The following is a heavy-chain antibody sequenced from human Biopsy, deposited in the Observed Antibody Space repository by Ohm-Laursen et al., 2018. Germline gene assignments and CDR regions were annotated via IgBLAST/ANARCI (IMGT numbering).Heavy chain of an antibody. CDR1: GFSLSARGMC. CDR2: VGWDDQQ. Sequence: TQTLTLTCSFSGFSLSARGMCVSWIRQAPGKALEWLAPVGWDDQQDYSPSLQNKLSISKDTSNDQVVLTVKNVDPADTATYYCARTPILIVSAGLVYRHRRHLQGMDVWGQGIAVTIS. CDR3: ARTPILIVSAGLVYRHRRHLQGMDV. D-gene: IGHD6-13*01. V-gene: IGHV2-70*12. J-gene: IGHJ6*02.